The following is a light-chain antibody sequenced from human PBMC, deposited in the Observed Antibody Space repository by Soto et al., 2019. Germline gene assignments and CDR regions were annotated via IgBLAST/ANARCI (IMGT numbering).Light chain of an antibody. CDR1: SGSVSTSYY. V-gene: IGLV8-61*01. CDR2: STN. CDR3: VLYMVSGISV. J-gene: IGLJ3*02. Sequence: QAVVTQEPSFSVSPGGTVTLTCGLSSGSVSTSYYPSWYQQTPGQAPRTLIYSTNTRSSGVPDRFSGSILGNKAALTIAGAQADDESDYYCVLYMVSGISVFGGGTKRTVL.